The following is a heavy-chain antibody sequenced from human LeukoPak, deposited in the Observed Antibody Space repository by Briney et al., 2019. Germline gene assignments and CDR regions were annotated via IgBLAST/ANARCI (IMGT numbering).Heavy chain of an antibody. V-gene: IGHV3-33*06. J-gene: IGHJ4*02. D-gene: IGHD5-18*01. CDR3: AKTPRGYSYSYADY. CDR2: IWYDGSNK. CDR1: GFTFSSYG. Sequence: GRSLRLSCAASGFTFSSYGMHWVRQAPGKGLEWVAVIWYDGSNKYYADSVKGRFTISRDNSKNTLYLQMNSLRAEDTAVYYCAKTPRGYSYSYADYWGQGTLVTVSS.